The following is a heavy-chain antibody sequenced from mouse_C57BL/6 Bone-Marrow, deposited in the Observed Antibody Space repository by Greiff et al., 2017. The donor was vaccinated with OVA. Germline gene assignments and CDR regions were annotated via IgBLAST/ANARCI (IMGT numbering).Heavy chain of an antibody. CDR1: GYTFTDYE. CDR2: IDPETGGT. J-gene: IGHJ3*01. V-gene: IGHV1-15*01. D-gene: IGHD2-4*01. Sequence: VKVVESGAELVRPGASVTLSCKASGYTFTDYEMHWVKQTPVHGLEWIGAIDPETGGTAYNQKFKGKAILTADKSSSTAYMELRSLTSEDSAVYYCTRSPYYDYLFAYWGQGTLVTVSA. CDR3: TRSPYYDYLFAY.